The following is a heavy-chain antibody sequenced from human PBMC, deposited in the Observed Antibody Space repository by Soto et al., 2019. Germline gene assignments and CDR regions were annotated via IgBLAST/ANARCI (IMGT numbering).Heavy chain of an antibody. CDR3: AREPFGRFDP. V-gene: IGHV1-69*01. CDR1: GDSFGSYA. D-gene: IGHD3-10*01. J-gene: IGHJ5*02. Sequence: QMQLVQSGPEVKKPGSSVQDSCKASGDSFGSYAVSWVRQAPGQGLEWMGAIIPVFVTTNYTQKFQGRVTITADDSTPTAYMELSRLRSGDTAVYYCAREPFGRFDPWGQGTLVTVS. CDR2: IIPVFVTT.